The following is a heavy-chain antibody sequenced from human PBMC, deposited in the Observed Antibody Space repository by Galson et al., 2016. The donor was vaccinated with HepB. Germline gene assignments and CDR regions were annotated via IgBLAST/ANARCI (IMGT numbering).Heavy chain of an antibody. CDR3: ARGSITVSGVVTHYNWFDS. Sequence: LRLSCAASGFTFSDYYMTWIRQAPEKGLEWIGALFHSGSTYYNPSVKSRVTISLDTSKNEFSLRLSSVIAADTAVYYCARGSITVSGVVTHYNWFDSWGQGTLVTISS. J-gene: IGHJ5*01. V-gene: IGHV4-34*09. CDR1: GFTFSDYY. D-gene: IGHD3-3*01. CDR2: LFHSGST.